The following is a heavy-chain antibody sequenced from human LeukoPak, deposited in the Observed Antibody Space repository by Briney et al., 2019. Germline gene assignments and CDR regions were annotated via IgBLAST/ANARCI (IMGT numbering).Heavy chain of an antibody. J-gene: IGHJ6*02. D-gene: IGHD6-13*01. Sequence: SETLSLTCSVSGGSISSRGYYWGWIRQPPGRGLEWIGSIYYSGNTNHNPSLKSRVTMSVDTSKNQFSLKLNSVTAADTAVYYCARGSSSWYVRYGMDVWGQGTTVTVSS. CDR1: GGSISSRGYY. CDR3: ARGSSSWYVRYGMDV. CDR2: IYYSGNT. V-gene: IGHV4-39*01.